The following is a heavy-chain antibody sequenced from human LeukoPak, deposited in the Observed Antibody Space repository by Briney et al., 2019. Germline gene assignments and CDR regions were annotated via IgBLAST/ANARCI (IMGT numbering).Heavy chain of an antibody. CDR1: GGSISSSSYY. D-gene: IGHD5-18*01. CDR3: ARHGRGYSFLCAFDI. Sequence: SETLSLTCTVSGGSISSSSYYWGWIRQPPGKGLEWIGNIYYSGSTYYNPSLKSRVTISVDTSKNQFSLKLSSVTAADTAVYYCARHGRGYSFLCAFDIWGQGTMVTVSS. V-gene: IGHV4-39*01. CDR2: IYYSGST. J-gene: IGHJ3*02.